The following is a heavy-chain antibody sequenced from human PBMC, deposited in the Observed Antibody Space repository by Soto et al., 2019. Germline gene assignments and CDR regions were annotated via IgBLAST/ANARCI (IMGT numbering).Heavy chain of an antibody. CDR1: GFTFSSYG. CDR3: AKEDDSSHFDY. V-gene: IGHV3-30*18. CDR2: ISYDGSNK. J-gene: IGHJ4*02. D-gene: IGHD3-22*01. Sequence: QVQLVESGGGVVQPGRSLRLSCAASGFTFSSYGMHWVRQAPGKGLEWVAVISYDGSNKYYADSVKGRFTISRDNSKNTLYLQINSLRAEDTAVYYCAKEDDSSHFDYWCQGTLVTVSS.